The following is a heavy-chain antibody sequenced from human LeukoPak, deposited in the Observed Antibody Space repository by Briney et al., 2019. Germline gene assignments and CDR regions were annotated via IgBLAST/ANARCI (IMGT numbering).Heavy chain of an antibody. V-gene: IGHV4-61*08. CDR2: IYYSGYT. J-gene: IGHJ4*02. Sequence: PSETLSLTCTVSGDSISSGGYYWTWIRQHPGKGLERIGHIYYSGYTQYNPSLKSRVTISVDTSRIHFSLKLSSVTAADTAVYYCARDRAGGLVDYWGQGTLVTVSS. D-gene: IGHD3-16*01. CDR1: GDSISSGGYY. CDR3: ARDRAGGLVDY.